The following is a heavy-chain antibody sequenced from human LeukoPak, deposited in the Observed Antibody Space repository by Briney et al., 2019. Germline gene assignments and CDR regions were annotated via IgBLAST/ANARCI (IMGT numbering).Heavy chain of an antibody. V-gene: IGHV4-59*12. CDR2: IYYSGST. D-gene: IGHD6-13*01. J-gene: IGHJ4*02. CDR3: ARVVLAAAGPVDY. Sequence: SETLTLTCTVSGGSISSYYWSWIRQPPGKGLEWIGYIYYSGSTNYNPSLKSRVTISVDRSKNQFSLKLSSVTAADTAVYYCARVVLAAAGPVDYWGQGTLVTVSS. CDR1: GGSISSYY.